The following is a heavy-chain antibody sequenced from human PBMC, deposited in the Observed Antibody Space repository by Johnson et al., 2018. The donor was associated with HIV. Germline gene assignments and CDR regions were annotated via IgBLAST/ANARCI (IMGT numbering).Heavy chain of an antibody. Sequence: VLLVESGGGLVQPGGSLRLSCAASGFTFSTYAMSWVRQAPGKGLEWVSAISGSGGSTYYADSVKGRFTISRDNSKNTLYLQMNSLRAEDTAVYYCAKDWYNWNDGGGYDAFDIWGQGTMVTVSS. CDR1: GFTFSTYA. J-gene: IGHJ3*02. V-gene: IGHV3-23*04. CDR3: AKDWYNWNDGGGYDAFDI. D-gene: IGHD1-1*01. CDR2: ISGSGGST.